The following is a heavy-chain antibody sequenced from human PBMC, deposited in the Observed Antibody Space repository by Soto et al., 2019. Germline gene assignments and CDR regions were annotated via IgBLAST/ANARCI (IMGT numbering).Heavy chain of an antibody. J-gene: IGHJ4*02. CDR1: GFIFSEST. CDR2: VSTSGRST. D-gene: IGHD2-15*01. V-gene: IGHV3-64D*06. Sequence: PXGSLKLSCSASGFIFSESTIYWVRQVPGKGLEAISAVSTSGRSTYYADSVKDRFTISRDNSKNTLFLQMGSLRPEDTAIYYCVKQAHGLDGVAFDYWGQGPQVTVS. CDR3: VKQAHGLDGVAFDY.